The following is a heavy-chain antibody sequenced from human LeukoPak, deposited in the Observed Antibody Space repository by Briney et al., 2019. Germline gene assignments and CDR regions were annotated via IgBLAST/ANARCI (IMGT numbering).Heavy chain of an antibody. CDR3: AIVGAYLKNYYMDV. D-gene: IGHD2-2*01. Sequence: GGSLRLSCAASGFTFSIYWMTWVRQAPGKGPEWVATIKESESEGYYVDSVKGRFTISRDNAKNSLHLHMNSLRAEDTAVYYCAIVGAYLKNYYMDVWGKGTTVTVSS. CDR2: IKESESEG. J-gene: IGHJ6*03. V-gene: IGHV3-7*01. CDR1: GFTFSIYW.